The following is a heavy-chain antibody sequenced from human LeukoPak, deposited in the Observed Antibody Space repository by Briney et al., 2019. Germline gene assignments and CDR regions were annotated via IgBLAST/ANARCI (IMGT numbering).Heavy chain of an antibody. CDR2: MNPNSGNT. D-gene: IGHD3-9*01. Sequence: VASVKVSFKASGYTFTSYDINWVRQATGQGLEWMGWMNPNSGNTDYAQKFQGRVTMTRNTSISTAYMELSSLRSEDTAVYYCARGERFLRYFDWLFHFDYWGQGTLVTVSS. V-gene: IGHV1-8*01. CDR3: ARGERFLRYFDWLFHFDY. CDR1: GYTFTSYD. J-gene: IGHJ4*02.